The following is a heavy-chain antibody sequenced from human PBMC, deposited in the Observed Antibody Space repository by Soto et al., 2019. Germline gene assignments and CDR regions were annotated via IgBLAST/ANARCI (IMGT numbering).Heavy chain of an antibody. CDR1: GNIITSYW. D-gene: IGHD4-4*01. J-gene: IGHJ6*02. CDR2: IDPSDSYT. CDR3: ARHATRSTVSRGMDV. Sequence: GKGSGNIITSYWIGWVRQMQGKGLEWMGRIDPSDSYTNYSPPFQGHVTISADKSISTAYLQWSSLKASDTAMYYCARHATRSTVSRGMDVWGQGTTVTVSS. V-gene: IGHV5-10-1*01.